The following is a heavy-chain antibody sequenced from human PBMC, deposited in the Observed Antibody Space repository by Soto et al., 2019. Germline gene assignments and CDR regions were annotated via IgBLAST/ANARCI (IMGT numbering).Heavy chain of an antibody. J-gene: IGHJ4*02. CDR2: IKSKTDGGTT. CDR1: GFTFSNAW. D-gene: IGHD3-3*01. CDR3: TTYYDFWSGYWALFDS. Sequence: GGSLRLSCAASGFTFSNAWMSWVRQAPGKGVEWVGRIKSKTDGGTTDYAAPVKGRFTISRDDSKNTLYLQMNSLKTEDTAVYYCTTYYDFWSGYWALFDSWGQGTLVTVSS. V-gene: IGHV3-15*01.